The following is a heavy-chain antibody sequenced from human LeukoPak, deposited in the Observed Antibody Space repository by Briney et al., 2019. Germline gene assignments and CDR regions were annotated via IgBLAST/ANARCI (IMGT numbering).Heavy chain of an antibody. CDR1: GGTFSSYA. V-gene: IGHV1-46*01. Sequence: ASVKVSCKASGGTFSSYAISWVRQAPGQGLEWMGVINPSGSSTSYAQKFQGRVTMTRDTSTSTVYMELSSLRSEDTAVYYCAKNPNSGYSLDYWGQGTLVTVSS. D-gene: IGHD3-22*01. CDR2: INPSGSST. J-gene: IGHJ4*02. CDR3: AKNPNSGYSLDY.